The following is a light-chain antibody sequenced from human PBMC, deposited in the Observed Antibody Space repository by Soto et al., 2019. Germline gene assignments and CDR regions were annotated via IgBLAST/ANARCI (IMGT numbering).Light chain of an antibody. Sequence: QSALTQPASVSGSPGQSIAISCTGTSSYVGGYDYVSWYQQHPDKAPKLMIYEVTKRPSGVSNRFSGSKSGNTASLTISGLQPEDEADYYCSSHTSGSTRVFGSGTKVTVL. V-gene: IGLV2-14*01. J-gene: IGLJ1*01. CDR1: SSYVGGYDY. CDR3: SSHTSGSTRV. CDR2: EVT.